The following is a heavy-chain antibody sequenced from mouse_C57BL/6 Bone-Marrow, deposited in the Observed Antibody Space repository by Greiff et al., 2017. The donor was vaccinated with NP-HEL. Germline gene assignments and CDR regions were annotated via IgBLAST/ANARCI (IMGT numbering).Heavy chain of an antibody. Sequence: QVQLQQPGAELVMPGASVKLSCKASGYTFTSYWMHWVKQRPGQGLEWIGEIDPSDSYTNYNQKFKGKSTLTVDKSSSTAYMQLSSLTSEDSAVYYGARGGDGWLLRGYAMDYWGQGTSVTVSS. V-gene: IGHV1-69*01. D-gene: IGHD2-3*01. CDR3: ARGGDGWLLRGYAMDY. CDR1: GYTFTSYW. J-gene: IGHJ4*01. CDR2: IDPSDSYT.